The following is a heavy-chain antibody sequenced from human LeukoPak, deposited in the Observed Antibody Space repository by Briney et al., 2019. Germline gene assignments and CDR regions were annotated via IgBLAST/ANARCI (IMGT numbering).Heavy chain of an antibody. V-gene: IGHV3-33*01. CDR3: ARGPNTGYCSTTSCYWAGY. D-gene: IGHD2-2*01. J-gene: IGHJ4*02. CDR2: ICYDGSKT. CDR1: GFTFSSYG. Sequence: GGSLRLSCAASGFTFSSYGMHWVRQAPGKGREWVACICYDGSKTYYADSVKGRFTISRDNSKNSLFLQINSLRVEDTAVYYCARGPNTGYCSTTSCYWAGYWGQGTLVTVSS.